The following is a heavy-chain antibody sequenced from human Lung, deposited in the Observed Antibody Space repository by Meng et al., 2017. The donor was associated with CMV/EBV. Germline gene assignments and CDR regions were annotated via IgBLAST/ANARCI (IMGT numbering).Heavy chain of an antibody. CDR2: INAYIGST. CDR3: ARFNAIFYDSSGHYYDH. D-gene: IGHD3-22*01. Sequence: YTFASYYMHWVRQAPGQVLEWMALINAYIGSTNYAQKFQGRVTLTMDTSITTASMELSRLRSDDTALYYCARFNAIFYDSSGHYYDHWGQGTLVTVSS. CDR1: YTFASYY. V-gene: IGHV1-2*02. J-gene: IGHJ4*02.